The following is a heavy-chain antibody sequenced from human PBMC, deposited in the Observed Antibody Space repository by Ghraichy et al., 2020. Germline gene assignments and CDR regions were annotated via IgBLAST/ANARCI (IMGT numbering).Heavy chain of an antibody. V-gene: IGHV3-48*02. CDR1: GFTFSSYS. Sequence: GGSLRLSCAASGFTFSSYSMNWVRQAPGKGLEWVSYISSSSSTIYYADSVKGRFTISRDNAKNSLYLQMNSLRDEDTAVYYCARDAWRYYYDSSGYADFDYWGQGTLVTGSS. CDR2: ISSSSSTI. D-gene: IGHD3-22*01. CDR3: ARDAWRYYYDSSGYADFDY. J-gene: IGHJ4*02.